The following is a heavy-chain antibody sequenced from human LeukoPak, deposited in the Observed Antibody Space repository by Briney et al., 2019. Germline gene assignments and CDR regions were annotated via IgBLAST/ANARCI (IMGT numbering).Heavy chain of an antibody. CDR1: GFTFSSYW. CDR3: ARHALRYFDWSTDNWFDP. V-gene: IGHV3-21*01. CDR2: ITSSSSYI. D-gene: IGHD3-9*01. Sequence: GGSLRLSCAASGFTFSSYWMSWVRQAPGKGLEWVSSITSSSSYIYYADSVKGRFTISRDNARNSLSLQMNSLRAEDTAVYYCARHALRYFDWSTDNWFDPWGQGTLVTVSS. J-gene: IGHJ5*02.